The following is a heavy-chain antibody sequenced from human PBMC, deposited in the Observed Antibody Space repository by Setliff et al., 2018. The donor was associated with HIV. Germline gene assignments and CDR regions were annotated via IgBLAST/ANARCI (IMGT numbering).Heavy chain of an antibody. CDR3: AREIYGGNSRPFDY. J-gene: IGHJ4*02. CDR1: GGSISSSSYY. D-gene: IGHD4-17*01. Sequence: SETLSLTCTVSGGSISSSSYYWGWVRQPPGKGLEWLGSIYHSGSTYYNPSLESRVTISVDTSKNQFSLNLSSVTAADTAVYYCAREIYGGNSRPFDYWGPGTLVTVSS. V-gene: IGHV4-39*07. CDR2: IYHSGST.